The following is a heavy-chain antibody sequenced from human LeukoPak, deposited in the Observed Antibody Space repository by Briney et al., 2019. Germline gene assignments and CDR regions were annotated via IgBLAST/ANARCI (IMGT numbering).Heavy chain of an antibody. V-gene: IGHV3-23*01. J-gene: IGHJ4*02. D-gene: IGHD1-26*01. CDR3: AKTQWKVGATDYFDY. CDR2: INDNGGQR. Sequence: GGSLRLSCAASGFAFNNYAMTWVRQAPGKGLERVSNINDNGGQRHYADSVKGRFTISRDNSKNTLFLQMDSLRAEDTAVYYCAKTQWKVGATDYFDYWGQGILVTVSS. CDR1: GFAFNNYA.